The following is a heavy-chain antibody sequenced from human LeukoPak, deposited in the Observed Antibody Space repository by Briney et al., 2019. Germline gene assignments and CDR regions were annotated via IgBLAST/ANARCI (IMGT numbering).Heavy chain of an antibody. J-gene: IGHJ4*02. CDR1: GGSISSYY. CDR2: IYYSGST. Sequence: SETLSLTCTVSGGSISSYYWSWIRQPPGKGLEWIGYIYYSGSTNYNPSLKSRVAISVDTSKNQFSLKLSSVTAADTAVYYCARGLAIFGVVTHFDYWGQGTLVTVSS. D-gene: IGHD3-3*01. V-gene: IGHV4-59*01. CDR3: ARGLAIFGVVTHFDY.